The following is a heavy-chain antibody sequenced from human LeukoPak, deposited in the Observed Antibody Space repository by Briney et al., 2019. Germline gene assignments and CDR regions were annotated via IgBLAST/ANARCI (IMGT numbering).Heavy chain of an antibody. CDR3: VRSVFS. CDR1: GFTVNNEY. D-gene: IGHD2-8*01. J-gene: IGHJ5*02. V-gene: IGHV3-66*01. CDR2: IYADGRT. Sequence: PGGSLRLSCAASGFTVNNEYMYWVRQAPGRGPECVSLIYADGRTFYTDSVRGRFTISRDNSRNTVDLQMNRLRAEDTAVYFCVRSVFSWGQGTRVTVSS.